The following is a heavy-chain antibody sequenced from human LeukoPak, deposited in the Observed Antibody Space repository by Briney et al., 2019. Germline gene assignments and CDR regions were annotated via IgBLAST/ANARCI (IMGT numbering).Heavy chain of an antibody. CDR2: IYYSGST. CDR3: ARMSYYYGMEV. J-gene: IGHJ6*04. V-gene: IGHV4-59*01. CDR1: GGSISSDY. Sequence: SETLSITCTVSGGSISSDYWSCIRQPPGKGLEWIGYIYYSGSTDYNPSLKSRVTISVDTSKNQFSLKLSSVTAADTAVYYCARMSYYYGMEVWGKGTTVTDSS.